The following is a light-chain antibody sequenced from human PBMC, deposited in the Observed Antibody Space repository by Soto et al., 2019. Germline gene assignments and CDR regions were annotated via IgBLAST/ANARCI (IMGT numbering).Light chain of an antibody. CDR1: SSDVGGFNY. J-gene: IGLJ1*01. Sequence: QSVLTQPASVSGSPGQSITISCTGTSSDVGGFNYVSWYQQFPGKAPKLMIYEVSNRPSGVSNRFSGSKSGNTASLTISGLQAEDEGDYYCSSYTTSNTIVFGTGTKVTVL. CDR2: EVS. CDR3: SSYTTSNTIV. V-gene: IGLV2-14*01.